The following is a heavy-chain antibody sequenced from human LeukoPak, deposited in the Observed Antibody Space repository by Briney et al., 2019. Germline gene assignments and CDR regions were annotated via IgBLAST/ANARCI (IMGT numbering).Heavy chain of an antibody. CDR1: GFTFSSYG. CDR3: AKATTVTLYYFDY. Sequence: PGGSLRLSCAASGFTFSSYGMHWVRQAPGKGLEWVSAISASGGNTYYADSVKGRFTISRDNSKNTLYLQMNSLRAEDTAVFYCAKATTVTLYYFDYWGQGTLVTVSS. V-gene: IGHV3-23*01. D-gene: IGHD4-17*01. CDR2: ISASGGNT. J-gene: IGHJ4*02.